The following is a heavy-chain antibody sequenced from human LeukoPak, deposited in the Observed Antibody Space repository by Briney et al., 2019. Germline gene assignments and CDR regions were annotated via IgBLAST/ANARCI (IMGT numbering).Heavy chain of an antibody. CDR2: INPSGGST. Sequence: AASVKVSCKASGYTFTRHYMDWVRQAPGQGLEWMGIINPSGGSTSYAQKFQGRVTMTRDTSTSTVYMELSSLRSEDTAVYYCARSFQGSGSREGTFDYWGQGTLVTVSS. V-gene: IGHV1-46*01. CDR1: GYTFTRHY. D-gene: IGHD1-26*01. CDR3: ARSFQGSGSREGTFDY. J-gene: IGHJ4*02.